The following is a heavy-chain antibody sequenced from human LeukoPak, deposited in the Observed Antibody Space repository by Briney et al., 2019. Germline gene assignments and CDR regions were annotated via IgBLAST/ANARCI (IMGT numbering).Heavy chain of an antibody. J-gene: IGHJ4*02. CDR2: IYISGST. D-gene: IGHD2-8*01. Sequence: SETLSLTCTVSGNSISSGDTYWSWIRQPAGKGLEWIGRIYISGSTNYNPSLKSRVTMSGDTSKNQFSLRLSSVAAADTAVHYCARAWYSYQINGWVPFDYWGQGALVTVSS. CDR1: GNSISSGDTY. CDR3: ARAWYSYQINGWVPFDY. V-gene: IGHV4-61*02.